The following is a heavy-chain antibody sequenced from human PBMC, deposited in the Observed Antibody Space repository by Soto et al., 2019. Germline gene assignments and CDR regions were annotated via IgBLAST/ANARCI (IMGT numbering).Heavy chain of an antibody. J-gene: IGHJ4*02. V-gene: IGHV4-34*01. CDR3: ARREGRYCSGGSCYPGF. D-gene: IGHD2-15*01. CDR1: GGSFSGYY. CDR2: INHSGST. Sequence: QVQLQQWGAGLLKPSETLSLTCAVYGGSFSGYYWSWIRQPPGKGLEWIGEINHSGSTNYNPSLKSRVTMSVDTSKNQFSLKLSSVTAADTAVYYCARREGRYCSGGSCYPGFGGQGTLVTVSS.